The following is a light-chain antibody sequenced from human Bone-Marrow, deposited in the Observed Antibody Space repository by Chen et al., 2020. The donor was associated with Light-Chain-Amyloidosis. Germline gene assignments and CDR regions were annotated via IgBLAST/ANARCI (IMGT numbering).Light chain of an antibody. Sequence: EIVLTQSPGTQSLSPGDGANLSCRASQTISSNYLTWYQQKFGQAPRLLIYGSSSRATGIPDRFTGSVSGTDFTLTINSLEPEDFAMYYCQQYGTSPLTFGGVTKVEIK. CDR1: QTISSNY. J-gene: IGKJ4*01. CDR2: GSS. V-gene: IGKV3-20*01. CDR3: QQYGTSPLT.